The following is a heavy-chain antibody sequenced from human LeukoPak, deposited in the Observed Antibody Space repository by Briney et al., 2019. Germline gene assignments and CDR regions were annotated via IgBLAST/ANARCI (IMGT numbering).Heavy chain of an antibody. Sequence: GGPLRLSCAPSGFTFSSYGMHWVRQAPGKGLEWVAFIRYDGSDEHYADSVKGRFTISGDNSKDTLYLQMNSLRAEDTAVYYCAKDLELAPFDYWGQGTLVTVSS. CDR2: IRYDGSDE. CDR1: GFTFSSYG. V-gene: IGHV3-30*02. J-gene: IGHJ4*02. CDR3: AKDLELAPFDY. D-gene: IGHD1-26*01.